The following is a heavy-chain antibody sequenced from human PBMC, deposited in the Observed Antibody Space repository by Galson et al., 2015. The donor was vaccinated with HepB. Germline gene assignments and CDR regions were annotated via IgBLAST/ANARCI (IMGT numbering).Heavy chain of an antibody. CDR2: VSYSGNI. D-gene: IGHD5-24*01. CDR1: SASITNFY. CDR3: ARQMGTRMPFDY. V-gene: IGHV4-59*08. J-gene: IGHJ4*02. Sequence: LSLTCTVSSASITNFYWSWIRQSSEKGLEWIGYVSYSGNINYNPSLKTRVTVLVDTSKNQFSLKLSSVTAADTAVYYCARQMGTRMPFDYWGQGTLVTSSS.